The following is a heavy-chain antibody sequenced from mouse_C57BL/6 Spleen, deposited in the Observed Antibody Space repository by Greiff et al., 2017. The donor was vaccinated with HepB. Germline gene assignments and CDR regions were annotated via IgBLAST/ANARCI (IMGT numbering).Heavy chain of an antibody. V-gene: IGHV1-82*01. Sequence: QLQQSGPELVKPGASVKISCKASGYAFSSSWMNWVKQRPGKGLEWIGRIYPGDGDTNYNGKFKGKATLTADKSSSTAYMQLSSLTSEDSAVYFCARGGLRQGDYWGQGTTRTVSS. CDR3: ARGGLRQGDY. D-gene: IGHD2-4*01. J-gene: IGHJ2*01. CDR1: GYAFSSSW. CDR2: IYPGDGDT.